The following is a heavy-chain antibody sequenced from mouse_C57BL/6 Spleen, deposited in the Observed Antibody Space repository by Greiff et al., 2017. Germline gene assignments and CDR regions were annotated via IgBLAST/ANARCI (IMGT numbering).Heavy chain of an antibody. CDR3: ARSSPWFAY. CDR1: GYAFSSSW. V-gene: IGHV1-82*01. CDR2: IYPGDGDT. D-gene: IGHD1-1*01. Sequence: QVQLQQSGPELVKPGASVKISCKASGYAFSSSWMNWVKQRPGKGLEWIGRIYPGDGDTNYNGKFKGKATLTADKSSSTAYMHRSSLTSEDSAVYFCARSSPWFAYWGQGTRVTVSA. J-gene: IGHJ3*01.